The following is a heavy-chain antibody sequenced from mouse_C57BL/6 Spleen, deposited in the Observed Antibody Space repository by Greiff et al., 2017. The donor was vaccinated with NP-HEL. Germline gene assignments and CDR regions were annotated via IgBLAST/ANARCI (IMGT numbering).Heavy chain of an antibody. CDR2: INPNNGGT. D-gene: IGHD1-1*01. Sequence: EVKLQQSGPELVKPGASVKISCKASGYTFTDYYMNWVKQSHGKSLEWIGDINPNNGGTSYNQKFKGKATLTVDKSSSTAYMELRSLTSEDSAVYYCARKVITTVGYAMDYWGQGTSVTVSS. J-gene: IGHJ4*01. V-gene: IGHV1-26*01. CDR3: ARKVITTVGYAMDY. CDR1: GYTFTDYY.